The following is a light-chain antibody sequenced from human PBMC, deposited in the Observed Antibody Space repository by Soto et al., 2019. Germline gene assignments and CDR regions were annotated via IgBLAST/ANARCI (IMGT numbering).Light chain of an antibody. Sequence: AIQLTQSPSSLSASVGDRVTITCRASQGISSALAWYQQKPGKAPKPLIYDASSLESGVRSRFSGRGSGTDFTLTISSLRPEDFATYYCQQFDNYPLTFGGGTKVEIK. V-gene: IGKV1D-13*01. CDR3: QQFDNYPLT. CDR1: QGISSA. CDR2: DAS. J-gene: IGKJ4*01.